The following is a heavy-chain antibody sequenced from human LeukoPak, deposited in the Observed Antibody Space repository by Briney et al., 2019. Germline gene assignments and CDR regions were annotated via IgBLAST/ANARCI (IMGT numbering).Heavy chain of an antibody. D-gene: IGHD6-25*01. CDR1: GYTFTSYY. Sequence: ASVKVSCKASGYTFTSYYMHWVRQAPGQGLEWMGIINPSGGSASYAQKFQGRVTMTRDTSTSTVYMELSSLRSEDTAVYYCARDSGTNWFDPWGQGTLVTVSS. V-gene: IGHV1-46*01. CDR2: INPSGGSA. CDR3: ARDSGTNWFDP. J-gene: IGHJ5*02.